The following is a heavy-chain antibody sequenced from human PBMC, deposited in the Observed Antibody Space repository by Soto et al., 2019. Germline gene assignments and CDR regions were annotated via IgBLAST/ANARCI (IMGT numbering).Heavy chain of an antibody. Sequence: EVQLLESGGGLVQPGGSLRLSCAASGFTFSSYARSWVRQAPGKGLEWVSAISGSGGNTYYADSVKGRFTISRDNSKNTLYLQMNSLSAEATAVYYCANLGSPASARYFDYWGQGTLVTVSS. CDR3: ANLGSPASARYFDY. V-gene: IGHV3-23*01. J-gene: IGHJ4*02. CDR2: ISGSGGNT. D-gene: IGHD3-10*01. CDR1: GFTFSSYA.